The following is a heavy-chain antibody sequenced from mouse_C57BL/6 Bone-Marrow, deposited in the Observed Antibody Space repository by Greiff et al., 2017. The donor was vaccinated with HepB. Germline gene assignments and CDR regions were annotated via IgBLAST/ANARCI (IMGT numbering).Heavy chain of an antibody. Sequence: EVQLQESGGGLVKPGGSLKLSCAASGFTFSSYAMSWVRQTPEKRLEWVATISDGGSYTYYPDNVKGRFTISRDNAKNNLYLQMSHLKSEDTAMYYCARITTVAMDYWGQGTSVTVSS. V-gene: IGHV5-4*01. CDR2: ISDGGSYT. J-gene: IGHJ4*01. D-gene: IGHD1-1*01. CDR1: GFTFSSYA. CDR3: ARITTVAMDY.